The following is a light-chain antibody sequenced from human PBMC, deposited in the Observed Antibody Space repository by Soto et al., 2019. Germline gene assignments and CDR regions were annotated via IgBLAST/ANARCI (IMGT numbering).Light chain of an antibody. Sequence: QLVLTQPRSVSGSPGQSVTISCAGTSNDVGAYNYVSWYQQHPGKAPKLIIYAVIKRPSGVPDRFSGSKSGNTASLTISGLQTEDEADYYCCSYAASFWVFGGGTKLTVL. J-gene: IGLJ3*02. CDR3: CSYAASFWV. V-gene: IGLV2-11*01. CDR1: SNDVGAYNY. CDR2: AVI.